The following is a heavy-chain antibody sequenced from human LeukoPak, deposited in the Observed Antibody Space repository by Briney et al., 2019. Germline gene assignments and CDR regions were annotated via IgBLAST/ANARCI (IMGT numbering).Heavy chain of an antibody. J-gene: IGHJ5*02. V-gene: IGHV4-34*01. D-gene: IGHD2-2*01. CDR1: GGSFSGYY. Sequence: PSETLSLTCAVYGGSFSGYYWSWIRQPPGKGLEWIGEINHSGSTNYNPSLKSRVTMSVDTSKNQFSLKLSSVTAADTAVYYCARGRIGRVVPAARKYNWFDPWGQGTLVTVSS. CDR3: ARGRIGRVVPAARKYNWFDP. CDR2: INHSGST.